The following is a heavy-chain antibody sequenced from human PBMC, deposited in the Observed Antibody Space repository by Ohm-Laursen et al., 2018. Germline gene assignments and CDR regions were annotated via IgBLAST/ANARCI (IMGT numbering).Heavy chain of an antibody. V-gene: IGHV3-53*01. CDR3: ASFMVNPGNFDY. D-gene: IGHD5-18*01. Sequence: SLRLSCAASGFTVSSNYMSWVRQAPGKGLEWVSVIYSGGSTYYADSVKGRFTISRDNSKNTPYLQMNSLRAEDTAVYYCASFMVNPGNFDYWGQGTLVTVSS. J-gene: IGHJ4*02. CDR2: IYSGGST. CDR1: GFTVSSNY.